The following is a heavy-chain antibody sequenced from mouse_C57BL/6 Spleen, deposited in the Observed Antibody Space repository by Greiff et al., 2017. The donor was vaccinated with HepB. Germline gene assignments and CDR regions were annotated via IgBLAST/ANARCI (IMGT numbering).Heavy chain of an antibody. CDR2: INYDGSST. CDR1: GFTFSDYY. J-gene: IGHJ4*01. CDR3: ARAPITTVVGDAMDY. Sequence: EVQRVESEGGLVQPGSSMKLSCTASGFTFSDYYMAWVRQVPEKGLEWVANINYDGSSTYYLDSLKSRFIISRDNAKNILYLQMSSLKSEDTATYYCARAPITTVVGDAMDYWGQGTSVTVSS. V-gene: IGHV5-16*01. D-gene: IGHD1-1*01.